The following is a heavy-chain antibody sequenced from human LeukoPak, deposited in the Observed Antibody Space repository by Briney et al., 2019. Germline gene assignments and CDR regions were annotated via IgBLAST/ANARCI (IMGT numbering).Heavy chain of an antibody. CDR2: ISSSGSTI. CDR3: AFTNYYDSSGYEHY. J-gene: IGHJ4*02. D-gene: IGHD3-22*01. V-gene: IGHV3-11*01. Sequence: GGSLRLSCAASGFTFSDYYMSWIRQAPGKGLEWVSYISSSGSTIYYADSVKGRFTISRDNAKNSLYLQMNSLRAEDTAVYYCAFTNYYDSSGYEHYWGQGTLVTVSS. CDR1: GFTFSDYY.